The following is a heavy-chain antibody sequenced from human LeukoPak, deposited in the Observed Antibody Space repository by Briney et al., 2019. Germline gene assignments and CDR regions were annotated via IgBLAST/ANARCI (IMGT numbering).Heavy chain of an antibody. CDR2: IYSSGST. J-gene: IGHJ4*02. Sequence: PGGSLRLSCAASGFTVSSNYMSWVRQAPGKGLEWVSVIYSSGSTYYADSVKGRFTISRDNSKNTLYLQMNSLRAEDTAVYYCASASSVEYCGGDCYSNPFDYWGQGILVTVSS. D-gene: IGHD2-21*02. V-gene: IGHV3-66*01. CDR3: ASASSVEYCGGDCYSNPFDY. CDR1: GFTVSSNY.